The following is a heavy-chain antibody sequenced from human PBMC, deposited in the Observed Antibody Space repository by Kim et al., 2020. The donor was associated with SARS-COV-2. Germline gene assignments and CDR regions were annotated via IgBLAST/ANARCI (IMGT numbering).Heavy chain of an antibody. Sequence: ASVKVSCKASGYTFTSYGISWVRQAPGQGLEWMGWISAYNGNTNYAQKLQGRVTMTTDTSTSTAYMELRSLRSDDTAVYYCARGSFSGSYYDYYYYGMDVWGQGTTVTVSS. CDR1: GYTFTSYG. D-gene: IGHD1-26*01. CDR3: ARGSFSGSYYDYYYYGMDV. CDR2: ISAYNGNT. V-gene: IGHV1-18*01. J-gene: IGHJ6*02.